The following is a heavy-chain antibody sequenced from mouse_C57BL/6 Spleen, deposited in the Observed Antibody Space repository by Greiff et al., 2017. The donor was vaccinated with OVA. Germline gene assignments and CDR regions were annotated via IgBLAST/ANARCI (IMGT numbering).Heavy chain of an antibody. V-gene: IGHV1-52*01. CDR1: GYTFTSYW. CDR3: ARARYGNYVWYFDV. CDR2: IDPSDSET. Sequence: VQLQQPGAELVRPGSSVKLSCKASGYTFTSYWMHWVKQRPIQGLEWIGNIDPSDSETHYNQKFKDKATLTVDKSSSTAYMQLSSLTSEDSAVYYCARARYGNYVWYFDVWGTGTTVTVSS. J-gene: IGHJ1*03. D-gene: IGHD2-10*02.